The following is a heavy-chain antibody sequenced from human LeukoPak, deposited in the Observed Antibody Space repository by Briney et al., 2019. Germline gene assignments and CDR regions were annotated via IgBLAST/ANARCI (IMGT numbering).Heavy chain of an antibody. D-gene: IGHD5-18*01. Sequence: PSETLSLTCTVSGGSISNYYWSWIRQPAGKGLEWIGRISTSGSTNYNPSLRSRVTMSVDTSNNQFSLKLNSVTAADTAVYFCARSRGTALITRFDYWGQGTLVTVSS. CDR2: ISTSGST. CDR1: GGSISNYY. CDR3: ARSRGTALITRFDY. J-gene: IGHJ4*02. V-gene: IGHV4-4*07.